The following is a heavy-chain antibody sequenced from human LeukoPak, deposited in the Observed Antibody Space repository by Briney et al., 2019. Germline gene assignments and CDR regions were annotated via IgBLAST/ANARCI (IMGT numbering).Heavy chain of an antibody. CDR2: IDNDGSGT. Sequence: GGSLRLSCAASGFIFSRYWMHWVRQAPGKGLVWVASIDNDGSGTSYADSVKGRFTISRDNAKNTLYLQMNSLRAEDTAVYYCARDPGPYCGGDCYYFDYWGQGTLVTVSS. CDR3: ARDPGPYCGGDCYYFDY. J-gene: IGHJ4*02. V-gene: IGHV3-74*01. CDR1: GFIFSRYW. D-gene: IGHD2-21*02.